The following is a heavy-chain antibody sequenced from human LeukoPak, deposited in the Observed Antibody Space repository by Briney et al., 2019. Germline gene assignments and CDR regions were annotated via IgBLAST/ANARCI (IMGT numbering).Heavy chain of an antibody. CDR3: ARDSSEADQPFDY. J-gene: IGHJ4*02. CDR1: GYTFTGYY. CDR2: INPNSGGT. V-gene: IGHV1-2*02. D-gene: IGHD1-14*01. Sequence: EASVKVSCKASGYTFTGYYMHWVRQAPGQGLEWMGWINPNSGGTNYAQKFQGRVTMTRDTSISTAYMELSRLRSDDTAVYYCARDSSEADQPFDYWGQGTLVTVSS.